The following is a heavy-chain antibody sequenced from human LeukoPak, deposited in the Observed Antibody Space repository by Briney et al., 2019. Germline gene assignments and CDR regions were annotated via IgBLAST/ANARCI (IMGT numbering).Heavy chain of an antibody. D-gene: IGHD3-22*01. CDR3: ARERASSYYYDSSGYPDY. CDR1: GYTFTGYY. V-gene: IGHV1-2*02. J-gene: IGHJ4*02. Sequence: GASVKVSCTASGYTFTGYYMHWVRQAPGQGLEWMGWINPNSGGTNYAQKFQGRVTMTRDTSISTAYMELSRLRSDDTAVYYCARERASSYYYDSSGYPDYWGQGTLVTVSS. CDR2: INPNSGGT.